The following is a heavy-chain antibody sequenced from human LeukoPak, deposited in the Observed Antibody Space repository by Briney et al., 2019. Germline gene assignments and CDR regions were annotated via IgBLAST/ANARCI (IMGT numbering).Heavy chain of an antibody. CDR3: ARMNYYYYYMDV. J-gene: IGHJ6*03. CDR2: IDWDDDK. V-gene: IGHV2-70*11. Sequence: SGPALVKPTQTLTLTCTFSGFSLSTSGMCVSWIRQPPGKALESLARIDWDDDKYYSTSLKTRLTISKDTSKNQVVLTMTNMDPVDTATYYCARMNYYYYYMDVWGKGTTVTVSS. CDR1: GFSLSTSGMC.